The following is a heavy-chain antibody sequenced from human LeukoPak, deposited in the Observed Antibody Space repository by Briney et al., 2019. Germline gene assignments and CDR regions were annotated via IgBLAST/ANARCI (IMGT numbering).Heavy chain of an antibody. J-gene: IGHJ4*02. Sequence: PGGSLRLSCASSGFTFSNYVLYWVRQAPGKGLEWVAGMSHDGSNIYYADPVKGRFTVSRDNSKNTLYLQMNSLRVEDTAVYSCARESFGDYYFDYWGQGTPVTVSS. D-gene: IGHD4-17*01. CDR1: GFTFSNYV. CDR3: ARESFGDYYFDY. CDR2: MSHDGSNI. V-gene: IGHV3-30*14.